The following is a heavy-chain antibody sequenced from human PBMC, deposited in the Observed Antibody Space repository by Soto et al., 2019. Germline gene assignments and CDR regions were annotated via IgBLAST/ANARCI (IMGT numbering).Heavy chain of an antibody. CDR1: GFTFSSYA. Sequence: EVQLLESGGGLVQPGGSLRLSCAASGFTFSSYAMSWVRQAPGKGLEWVSAISGSGGSTYYADSVKGRFTISRDNYKNTLYLQMNSLRAEDTAVYYCAKDSSTIFGVVIGSYYYYGMDVWGQGTTVTVSS. D-gene: IGHD3-3*01. CDR3: AKDSSTIFGVVIGSYYYYGMDV. V-gene: IGHV3-23*01. CDR2: ISGSGGST. J-gene: IGHJ6*02.